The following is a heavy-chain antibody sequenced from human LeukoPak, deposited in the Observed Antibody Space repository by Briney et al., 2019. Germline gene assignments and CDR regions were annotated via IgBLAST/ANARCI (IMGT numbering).Heavy chain of an antibody. J-gene: IGHJ6*03. Sequence: SETLSLTCTVSGGSISSYYWSWIRQPPGKGLEWIGYIYYSGSTNYNPSLKSRVTISVDTSKNQFSLKLSSVTAADTAVYYCARSRGYYYYYYMDVWGKGTTVTVSS. CDR3: ARSRGYYYYYYMDV. CDR1: GGSISSYY. V-gene: IGHV4-59*12. CDR2: IYYSGST.